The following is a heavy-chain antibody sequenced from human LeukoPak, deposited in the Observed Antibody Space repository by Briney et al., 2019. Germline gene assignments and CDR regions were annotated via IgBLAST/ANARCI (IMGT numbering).Heavy chain of an antibody. CDR2: ISPYNGDT. CDR3: ARATMVRGVTSLAY. D-gene: IGHD3-10*01. CDR1: DYDFTSVG. J-gene: IGHJ4*02. Sequence: GASVKVSCKASDYDFTSVGITWVRQTPGQGLEWMGWISPYNGDTRYVQKLQGRVTMTTDTSTSTAYMELRSLRSDDTAVYYCARATMVRGVTSLAYWGRGTLVTVSS. V-gene: IGHV1-18*01.